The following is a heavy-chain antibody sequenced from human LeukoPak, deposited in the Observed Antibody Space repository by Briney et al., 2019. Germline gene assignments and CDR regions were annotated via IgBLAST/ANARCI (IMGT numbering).Heavy chain of an antibody. CDR1: GFIFSNYA. D-gene: IGHD6-19*01. Sequence: PGGSLRLACVASGFIFSNYAIHWVRRPPGKGLEWVAVMLTDGSLQYYANSVKGRFTISRDNYKSTLFLQMNSLSAADTAVYYCGRQVAPGQWLVNLWGQGTLVTVSS. J-gene: IGHJ5*02. CDR3: GRQVAPGQWLVNL. V-gene: IGHV3-30*11. CDR2: MLTDGSLQ.